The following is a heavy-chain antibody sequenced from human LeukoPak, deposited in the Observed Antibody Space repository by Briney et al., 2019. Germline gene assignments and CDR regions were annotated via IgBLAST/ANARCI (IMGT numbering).Heavy chain of an antibody. Sequence: PGGSLRLSCAASGFTFSSYAMSWVRQAPGKGLEWVSAISGSGGSTYYADSVKGRFTISRDNSKNTLYLQMNSLRAEDTAVYYCAKSPYNSGWSVILGAFDTWGQGTMVTVSS. CDR3: AKSPYNSGWSVILGAFDT. J-gene: IGHJ3*02. CDR1: GFTFSSYA. D-gene: IGHD6-19*01. CDR2: ISGSGGST. V-gene: IGHV3-23*01.